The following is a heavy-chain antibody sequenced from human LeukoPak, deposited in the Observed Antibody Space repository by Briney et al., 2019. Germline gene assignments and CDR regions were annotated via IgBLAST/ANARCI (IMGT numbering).Heavy chain of an antibody. CDR2: FDPEDGET. CDR1: GYTFTGYY. CDR3: ATALRFLEWLLDY. V-gene: IGHV1-24*01. Sequence: ASVKVSCKASGYTFTGYYMHWVRQAPGQGLEWMGGFDPEDGETIYAQKFQGRVTMTEDTSTDTAYMELSSLRSEDTAVYYCATALRFLEWLLDYWGQGTLVTVSS. J-gene: IGHJ4*02. D-gene: IGHD3-3*01.